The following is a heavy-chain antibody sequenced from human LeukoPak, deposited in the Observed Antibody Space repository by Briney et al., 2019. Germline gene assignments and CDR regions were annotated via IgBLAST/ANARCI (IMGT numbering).Heavy chain of an antibody. V-gene: IGHV1-69*13. J-gene: IGHJ6*04. CDR1: GGTFSSYA. CDR2: IIPIFGTA. D-gene: IGHD2-2*01. Sequence: ASVKVSCKASGGTFSSYAISWVRQAPGQGLEWMGGIIPIFGTANYAQKFQGRVTITADESTSTAYMELSSLRSEDTAVYYCARGGDIVVVPAAMSCYGMDVWGKGTTVTVSS. CDR3: ARGGDIVVVPAAMSCYGMDV.